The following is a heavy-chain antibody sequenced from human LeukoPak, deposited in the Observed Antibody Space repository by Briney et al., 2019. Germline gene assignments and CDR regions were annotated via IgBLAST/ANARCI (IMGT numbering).Heavy chain of an antibody. D-gene: IGHD3-9*01. CDR2: IYYSGST. CDR3: ARHADILTGFPFDY. CDR1: GGSISSYY. Sequence: PSETLSLTCTVSGGSISSYYWSWIRQPPGKGLEWIGYIYYSGSTKYNPSLKSRVTISVDTSKNQFSLKLSSVTAAVTAVYYCARHADILTGFPFDYWGQGTLVTVSS. J-gene: IGHJ4*02. V-gene: IGHV4-59*08.